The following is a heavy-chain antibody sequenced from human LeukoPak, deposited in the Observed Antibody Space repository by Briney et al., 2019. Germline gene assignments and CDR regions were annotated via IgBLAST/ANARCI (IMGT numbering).Heavy chain of an antibody. V-gene: IGHV3-11*04. CDR3: ASDDYGGFDI. J-gene: IGHJ3*02. D-gene: IGHD4-23*01. Sequence: GSLRLSCVVSGFTFIDTYMTWIRQAPGKGLESLSYISPSGGDISYADSVKGRFTISRDNAKNSLYLQMNSLRAEDTAVYYCASDDYGGFDIWGQGTMVTVSS. CDR1: GFTFIDTY. CDR2: ISPSGGDI.